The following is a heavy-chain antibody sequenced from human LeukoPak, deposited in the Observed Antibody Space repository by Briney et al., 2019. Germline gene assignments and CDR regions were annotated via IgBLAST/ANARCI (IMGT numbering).Heavy chain of an antibody. D-gene: IGHD4-17*01. CDR2: INPRGST. Sequence: PSETLSLTCIASGYSIHSGHYWAWIRQSPEKGLEWIGNINPRGSTYYTPSLKGRVSMSVDTSQNQFSLTLTSVTAADTAMYYCARVRDGDYGSFDPWGQGTLVTVSS. V-gene: IGHV4-38-2*02. J-gene: IGHJ5*02. CDR1: GYSIHSGHY. CDR3: ARVRDGDYGSFDP.